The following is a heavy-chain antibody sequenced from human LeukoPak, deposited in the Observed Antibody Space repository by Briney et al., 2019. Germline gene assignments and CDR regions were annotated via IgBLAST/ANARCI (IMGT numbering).Heavy chain of an antibody. CDR1: GFTFSSYW. CDR2: ISIDGSRT. Sequence: GGSLRLSCAASGFTFSSYWMHWVRQAPGKGLVWVSRISIDGSRTSYADSVKGQFTISRDNAKNTLYLQMNSLRAEDTAVYYCTREGPPDAFDIWGQGTMVTVSS. CDR3: TREGPPDAFDI. J-gene: IGHJ3*02. V-gene: IGHV3-74*01.